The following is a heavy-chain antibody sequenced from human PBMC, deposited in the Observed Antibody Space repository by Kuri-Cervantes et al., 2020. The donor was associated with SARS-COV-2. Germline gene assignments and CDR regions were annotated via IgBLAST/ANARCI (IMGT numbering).Heavy chain of an antibody. CDR3: ARVYDFWSGYSIFEEIYFYYYYGMDV. Sequence: ASVKVSCKASGYTFTSYGISWVRQAPGQGLEWMGWISAYNGNTNYAQKLQGRVTMTTDTSTSTAYMELSSLRSEDTAVYYCARVYDFWSGYSIFEEIYFYYYYGMDVWGQGTTVTVSS. V-gene: IGHV1-18*01. D-gene: IGHD3-3*01. J-gene: IGHJ6*02. CDR2: ISAYNGNT. CDR1: GYTFTSYG.